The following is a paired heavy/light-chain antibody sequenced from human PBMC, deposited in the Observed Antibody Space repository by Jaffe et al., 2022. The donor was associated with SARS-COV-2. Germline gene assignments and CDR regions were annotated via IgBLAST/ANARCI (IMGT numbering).Light chain of an antibody. Sequence: DIQMTQSPSSLSASVGDRVTITCQASQDIKTFLNWYQQKPGKAPKLLIYHASNLESGVPSRFSGSGSGTDYTFTIASLQPEDVATYHCQQYDNLPITFGQGTRLEIK. CDR2: HAS. V-gene: IGKV1-33*01. J-gene: IGKJ5*01. CDR1: QDIKTF. CDR3: QQYDNLPIT.
Heavy chain of an antibody. D-gene: IGHD2-8*02. CDR3: ASPTLPSPNSGCFWCNQEGSDC. Sequence: QVQLVESGGGVVQPGRSLRLSCAASGFTFNNYAMHWFRQAPGKGLEWVAIISSDGMTKYYTDSVKGRFTISRDTSKNTVYLQMNSLRGDDTAVYYCASPTLPSPNSGCFWCNQEGSDCWGQGTLVTVSS. CDR2: ISSDGMTK. J-gene: IGHJ4*02. CDR1: GFTFNNYA. V-gene: IGHV3-30*04.